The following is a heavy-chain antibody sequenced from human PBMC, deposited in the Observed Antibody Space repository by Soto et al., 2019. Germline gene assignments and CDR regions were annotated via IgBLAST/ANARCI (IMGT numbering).Heavy chain of an antibody. J-gene: IGHJ4*02. CDR3: ANALGVYYFDY. CDR2: INAGNGNT. CDR1: GYTFTSYA. D-gene: IGHD3-16*01. Sequence: QVQLVQSGAEVKKPGASVKVSCKASGYTFTSYAMHWVRQAPGQRLEWMGWINAGNGNTKYSQKFQGRVTITSDTSASTAYMELSSLRSEDTAVYYCANALGVYYFDYWGQGTLVTVSS. V-gene: IGHV1-3*01.